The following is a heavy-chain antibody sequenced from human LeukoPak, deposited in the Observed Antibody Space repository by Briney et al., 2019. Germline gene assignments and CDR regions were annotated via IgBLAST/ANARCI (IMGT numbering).Heavy chain of an antibody. Sequence: GGSLRVSCAASGFTVSSNYMSWVRQAPGKGLEWVSVIYSGGSTYYADSVKGRFTISRDNSKNTLYLQMNSLRAEDTAVYYCASLQGYCSGGSCYGLDNWGQATLVTVSS. CDR3: ASLQGYCSGGSCYGLDN. CDR1: GFTVSSNY. D-gene: IGHD2-15*01. V-gene: IGHV3-53*01. CDR2: IYSGGST. J-gene: IGHJ4*02.